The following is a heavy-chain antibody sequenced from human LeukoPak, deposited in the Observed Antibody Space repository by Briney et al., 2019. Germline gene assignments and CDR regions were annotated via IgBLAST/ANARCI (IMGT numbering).Heavy chain of an antibody. CDR2: IYYSGST. J-gene: IGHJ6*03. CDR1: GGSISSHY. CDR3: ARAVGGYYYYYMDV. Sequence: SETLSLTCTVSGGSISSHYWSWIRQPPGKGLEWIGYIYYSGSTNYNPSLKSRVTISVDTSKNQFSLKLSSVTAADTAVYYCARAVGGYYYYYMDVWGKGTTVTVSS. V-gene: IGHV4-59*11. D-gene: IGHD2-15*01.